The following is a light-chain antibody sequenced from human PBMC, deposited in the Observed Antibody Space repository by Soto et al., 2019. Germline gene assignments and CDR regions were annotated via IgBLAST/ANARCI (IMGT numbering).Light chain of an antibody. CDR2: DAS. CDR3: QQYNSYWTWT. V-gene: IGKV1-5*01. CDR1: QSISSW. J-gene: IGKJ1*01. Sequence: DIQMTQSPSTLSASVGDRVTITCRASQSISSWLAWYQQKPGKAPKLLTYDASSLESGVPSRFSGSGSGTEFTLTISSLQPDDFATYYCQQYNSYWTWTFGQGTKVEIK.